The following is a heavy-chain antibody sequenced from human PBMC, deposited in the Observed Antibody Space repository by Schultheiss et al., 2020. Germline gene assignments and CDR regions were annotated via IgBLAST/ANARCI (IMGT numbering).Heavy chain of an antibody. D-gene: IGHD3-10*01. CDR1: GYTFTSYD. Sequence: ASVKVSCKASGYTFTSYDINWVRQATGQGLEWMGWMNPNSGNTGYAQKFQGRVTMTRNTSISTAYMELSSLRSEDTAVYYCARAPTMVRGARETSNWFGPWGQGTLVTVSS. V-gene: IGHV1-8*01. CDR2: MNPNSGNT. J-gene: IGHJ5*02. CDR3: ARAPTMVRGARETSNWFGP.